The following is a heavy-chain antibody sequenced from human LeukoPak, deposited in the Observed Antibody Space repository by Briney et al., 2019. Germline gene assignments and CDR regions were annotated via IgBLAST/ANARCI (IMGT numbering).Heavy chain of an antibody. CDR1: GYTFTSYD. Sequence: ASVKVSCKASGYTFTSYDINWVRQATGQGLEWMGWMNPNSGNTGYAQKVQGRVTMTRNTSISTAYMELRSLRSEDTAVYYCVTAAGWDAFDIWGQGTMVTVSS. CDR3: VTAAGWDAFDI. J-gene: IGHJ3*02. V-gene: IGHV1-8*02. CDR2: MNPNSGNT. D-gene: IGHD6-13*01.